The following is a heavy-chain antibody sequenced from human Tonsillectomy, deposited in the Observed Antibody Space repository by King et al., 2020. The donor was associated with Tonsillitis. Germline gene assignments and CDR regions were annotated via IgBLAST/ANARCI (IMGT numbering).Heavy chain of an antibody. V-gene: IGHV1-3*01. J-gene: IGHJ4*02. CDR3: LSLIMATPY. D-gene: IGHD4-23*01. CDR1: GYTFTSYA. CDR2: INAGNGNT. Sequence: QLVQSGAEVKRPGASVMVSCTASGYTFTSYAMHWVRQAPGQRPEWMGWINAGNGNTKYSQMLQGRVTFTSDTSASTGYMEVSSRRSEDTAVYYCLSLIMATPYWGQGTLVTVPS.